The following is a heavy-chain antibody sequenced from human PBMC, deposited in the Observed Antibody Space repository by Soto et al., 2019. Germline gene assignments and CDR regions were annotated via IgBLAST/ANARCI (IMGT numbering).Heavy chain of an antibody. CDR1: GYTLTELS. Sequence: ASVKVSCKVSGYTLTELSMHWVRQAPGKGLEWMGGFDPEDGETIYAQKFQGRATMTEDTSTDTAYMELSSLRSEDTAVYYCATDVDLLADAFDIWGKGTMVTVS. D-gene: IGHD5-12*01. J-gene: IGHJ3*02. CDR3: ATDVDLLADAFDI. CDR2: FDPEDGET. V-gene: IGHV1-24*01.